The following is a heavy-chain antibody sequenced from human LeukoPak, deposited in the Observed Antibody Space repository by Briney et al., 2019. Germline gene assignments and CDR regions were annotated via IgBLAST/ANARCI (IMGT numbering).Heavy chain of an antibody. Sequence: SETLSLTCTVSGGSISSYYWSWIRQPPGKGLEWIGYIYYSGSTSYNPSLKSRVTISVDMSKNQFSLKLSSVTAANMAVYYCARESVYSGRYYAFDIWGQGTMVTVSS. CDR3: ARESVYSGRYYAFDI. CDR2: IYYSGST. D-gene: IGHD1-26*01. V-gene: IGHV4-59*01. J-gene: IGHJ3*02. CDR1: GGSISSYY.